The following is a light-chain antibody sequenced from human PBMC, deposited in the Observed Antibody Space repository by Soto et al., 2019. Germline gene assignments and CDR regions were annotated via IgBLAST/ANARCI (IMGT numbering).Light chain of an antibody. V-gene: IGKV3-15*01. CDR1: QSVRSN. J-gene: IGKJ5*01. CDR3: QQYNNWPPIT. Sequence: EIVMTQSPSTMSVSPGERPTLPCRHSQSVRSNLAWYQQKPRQAPRLIIYGASTRATGIPARFSGSGSGTEFTLTVSSLQSEDFAVYYCQQYNNWPPITFGQGTRLEIK. CDR2: GAS.